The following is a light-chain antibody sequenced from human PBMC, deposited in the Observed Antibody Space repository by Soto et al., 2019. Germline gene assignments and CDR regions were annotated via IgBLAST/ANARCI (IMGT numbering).Light chain of an antibody. CDR3: QQYGSSSWT. Sequence: EIVLTQSPGTLSLSPGERTTLSCRASQSVSSSYLAWYQQKPGQAPRLLIYGTSSRATAIPDRFSGSGSGTDFTLTISRLEPKDFAVYYCQQYGSSSWTFGQGTRWIS. CDR1: QSVSSSY. J-gene: IGKJ1*01. V-gene: IGKV3-20*01. CDR2: GTS.